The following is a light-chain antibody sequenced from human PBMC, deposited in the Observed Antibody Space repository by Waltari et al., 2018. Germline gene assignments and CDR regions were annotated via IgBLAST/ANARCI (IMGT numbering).Light chain of an antibody. J-gene: IGLJ2*01. V-gene: IGLV2-14*01. CDR1: RSAVGGYNS. CDR3: GSYTSDSSVV. CDR2: DVS. Sequence: QSSLTPPASVSGSPGRSIPIPSPRTRSAVGGYNSASWYQQHPDKVPKLIIYDVSNRPSGISNRFSGSKSGNTASLTISGLQAEDEADYFCGSYTSDSSVVFGGGTRLTVL.